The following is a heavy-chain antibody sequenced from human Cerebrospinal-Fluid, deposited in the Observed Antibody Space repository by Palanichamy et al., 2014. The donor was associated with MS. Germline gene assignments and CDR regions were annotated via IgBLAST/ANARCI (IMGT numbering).Heavy chain of an antibody. V-gene: IGHV4-59*01. J-gene: IGHJ4*02. CDR3: ARVRSGWYYFDY. Sequence: VQLQGGPRTGEAFRRPCPLTCTVSGGSISSYYWSWIRQPPGKGLEWIGYIYYSGSTNYNPSLKSRVTISVDTSKNQFSLKLSSVTAADTAFYYCARVRSGWYYFDYWGQGTLLTVSS. CDR2: IYYSGST. CDR1: GGSISSYY. D-gene: IGHD6-19*01.